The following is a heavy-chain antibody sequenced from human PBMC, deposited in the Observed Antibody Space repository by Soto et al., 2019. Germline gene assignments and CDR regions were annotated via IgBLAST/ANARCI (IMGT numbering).Heavy chain of an antibody. CDR3: ARGFWSGYYANPHYYHYGMDV. V-gene: IGHV3-30-3*01. Sequence: PGGSLRLSCAASAFTFSSYPMHWVRQAPGKGLEWVALISYDGSNKYHADSVKGRFTISRDNSKNTLYLQMNSLRAEDTAVYHCARGFWSGYYANPHYYHYGMDVWGQGTTVTVSS. J-gene: IGHJ6*02. D-gene: IGHD3-3*01. CDR2: ISYDGSNK. CDR1: AFTFSSYP.